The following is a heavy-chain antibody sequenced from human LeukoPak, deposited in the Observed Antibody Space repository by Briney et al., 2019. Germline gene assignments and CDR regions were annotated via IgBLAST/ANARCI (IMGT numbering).Heavy chain of an antibody. Sequence: GGSLRLSCAASGFSFSSYDMSWVRQAPGRGLEWVSAITPSGDNTWCAESMKGRFTISRDNSKNTLHLQMSSLRAEDTAVYYCAKHQVRSHDYWGQGTLVTVSS. V-gene: IGHV3-23*01. CDR3: AKHQVRSHDY. CDR2: ITPSGDNT. CDR1: GFSFSSYD. J-gene: IGHJ4*02.